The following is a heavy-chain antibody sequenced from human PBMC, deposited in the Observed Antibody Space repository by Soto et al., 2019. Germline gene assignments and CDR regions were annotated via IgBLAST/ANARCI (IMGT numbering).Heavy chain of an antibody. CDR2: IYYSGST. V-gene: IGHV4-59*01. Sequence: SETLSLTCTVSGGSISSYYWSWIRQPPGKGLEWIGYIYYSGSTNYNPSLKSRVTISVDTSMNQFSLKLSSVTAADTAVYYCASSVITLGGGWFDPWGQGTLVTVSS. D-gene: IGHD3-16*01. CDR3: ASSVITLGGGWFDP. CDR1: GGSISSYY. J-gene: IGHJ5*02.